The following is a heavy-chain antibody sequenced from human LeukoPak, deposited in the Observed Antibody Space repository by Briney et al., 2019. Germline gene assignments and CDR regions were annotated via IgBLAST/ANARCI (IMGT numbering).Heavy chain of an antibody. Sequence: PGGSLRLSCAASGFTFSSYWMSWVRQAPGKGLEWVANIKQDGSEKYYVDSVKGRFTISRDNSKNTLYLQMNNLRAEDTAVYYCARGLLTTFIGWWGQGTLVTVSS. V-gene: IGHV3-7*03. D-gene: IGHD2/OR15-2a*01. CDR2: IKQDGSEK. CDR3: ARGLLTTFIGW. CDR1: GFTFSSYW. J-gene: IGHJ4*02.